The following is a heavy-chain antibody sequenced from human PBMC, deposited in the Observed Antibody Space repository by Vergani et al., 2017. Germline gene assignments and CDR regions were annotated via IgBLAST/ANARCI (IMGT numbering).Heavy chain of an antibody. CDR3: ARDPSAYYDYVWGSYRWGYFDY. CDR1: VFTFSSYA. J-gene: IGHJ4*02. CDR2: ISYDGSNK. V-gene: IGHV3-30-3*01. D-gene: IGHD3-16*02. Sequence: QVQLVESWGGVVHPGRSLRLFFAASVFTFSSYAMHWVRQAPGKGLEWVAVISYDGSNKYYADSVKGRFTISRDNSKNTLYLQMNSLRAEDTAVYYCARDPSAYYDYVWGSYRWGYFDYWGQGTLVTVSS.